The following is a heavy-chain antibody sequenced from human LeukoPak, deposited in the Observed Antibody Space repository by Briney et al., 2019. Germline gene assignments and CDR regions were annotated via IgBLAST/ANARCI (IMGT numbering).Heavy chain of an antibody. CDR2: ISNSGGST. CDR3: ARERRGYYDSSGYYDY. J-gene: IGHJ4*02. CDR1: GFTFSSYV. D-gene: IGHD3-22*01. Sequence: GGSLRLSCAASGFTFSSYVMSWVRQAPGKGLEWVSSISNSGGSTYYADSVKGRFTISRDNSKNTLYLQMNSLRAEDTAVYYCARERRGYYDSSGYYDYWGQGTLVTVSS. V-gene: IGHV3-23*01.